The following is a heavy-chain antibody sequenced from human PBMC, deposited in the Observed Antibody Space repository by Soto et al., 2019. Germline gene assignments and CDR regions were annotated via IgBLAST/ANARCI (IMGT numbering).Heavy chain of an antibody. CDR3: ARDSRTTVTTAQTTDAFDI. CDR2: ISAYNGNT. V-gene: IGHV1-18*01. CDR1: GYTFNSYG. J-gene: IGHJ3*02. D-gene: IGHD4-17*01. Sequence: ASVKVSCKASGYTFNSYGISWVRQAPGQGLEWMGWISAYNGNTNYAQKLQGRVTMTTDTSTSTAYMELRSLRSDDTAVYYCARDSRTTVTTAQTTDAFDIWGQGTMVTVSS.